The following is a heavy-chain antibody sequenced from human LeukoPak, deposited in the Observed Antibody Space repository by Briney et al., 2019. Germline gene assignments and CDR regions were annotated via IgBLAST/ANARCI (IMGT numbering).Heavy chain of an antibody. CDR2: IYHSGST. J-gene: IGHJ6*03. CDR3: ARHSYFDFWSGYSDYYYYYMDV. V-gene: IGHV4-4*02. CDR1: GGSISSSNW. D-gene: IGHD3-3*01. Sequence: SGTLSLTCAVSGGSISSSNWWSWVRQPPGKGLEWIGEIYHSGSTNYNPSLKSRVTISVDTSKNQFSLKLSSVTAADTAVYYCARHSYFDFWSGYSDYYYYYMDVWGKGTTVTVSS.